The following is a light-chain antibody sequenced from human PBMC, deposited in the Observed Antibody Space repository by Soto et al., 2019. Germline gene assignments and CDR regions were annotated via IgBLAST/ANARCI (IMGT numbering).Light chain of an antibody. CDR2: RAS. Sequence: EIVLTQSPGTLSLSPGERATLSCRASQSVSSSYLAWYQQKPGQAPKVLIYRASSRATGIPDRFSGSGSGTDFTLTISRLEPEDFAVYYCQQYDKLPYTFGQGTKLEIK. CDR3: QQYDKLPYT. CDR1: QSVSSSY. V-gene: IGKV3-20*01. J-gene: IGKJ2*01.